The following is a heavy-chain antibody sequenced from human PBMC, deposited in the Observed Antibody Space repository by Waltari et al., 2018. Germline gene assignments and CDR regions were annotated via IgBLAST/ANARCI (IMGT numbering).Heavy chain of an antibody. V-gene: IGHV4-39*07. J-gene: IGHJ4*02. CDR3: ARGRNWNYQSHFDY. D-gene: IGHD1-7*01. CDR1: GDSISSSSYY. Sequence: QLQLQESGPGLVRTSETLSLTCTVSGDSISSSSYYWGWIRQPPGKGLEWFGSFYYRDTSYNPSLKSRVTISADTSKNQFSLNLNSVTAADTAVYYCARGRNWNYQSHFDYWGQGTLVTVSS. CDR2: FYYRDT.